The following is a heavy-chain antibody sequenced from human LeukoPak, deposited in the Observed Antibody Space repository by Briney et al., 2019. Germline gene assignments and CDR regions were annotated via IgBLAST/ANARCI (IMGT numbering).Heavy chain of an antibody. V-gene: IGHV4-34*01. Sequence: SETLSLTCAVYGGSFSGYYWSWIRQPPGKGLEWIGEINHSGSTNYNPSLKSRVTISVDTSKNQFSLKLSSVTAADTAVYYCARNLGLVRGVIIFDYWGQGTLVTVSS. D-gene: IGHD3-10*01. CDR2: INHSGST. J-gene: IGHJ4*02. CDR3: ARNLGLVRGVIIFDY. CDR1: GGSFSGYY.